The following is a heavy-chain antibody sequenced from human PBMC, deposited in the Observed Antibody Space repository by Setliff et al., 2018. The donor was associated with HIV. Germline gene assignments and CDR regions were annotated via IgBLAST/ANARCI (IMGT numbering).Heavy chain of an antibody. CDR2: IYTSGST. J-gene: IGHJ2*01. CDR1: GVSISGHF. CDR3: ARHRSRMIVVGHWYFDL. Sequence: PSETLSLTCFVSGVSISGHFWGWIRQPPGKGLEWIGYIYTSGSTNCNPSLKSRVTISVDTSKNQFSLKLSSVTAADTAVYYCARHRSRMIVVGHWYFDLWGRGTLVTVSS. D-gene: IGHD3-22*01. V-gene: IGHV4-4*09.